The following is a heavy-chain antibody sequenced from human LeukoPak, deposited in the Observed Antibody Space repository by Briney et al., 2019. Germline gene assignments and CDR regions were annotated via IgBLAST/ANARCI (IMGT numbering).Heavy chain of an antibody. CDR3: APLEGSGWIG. D-gene: IGHD6-19*01. J-gene: IGHJ4*02. V-gene: IGHV3-7*03. CDR2: IKQDGSEE. Sequence: GGSLRLSCAASGFTFSTYWMSWVRQAPGKGLEWVANIKQDGSEEYYVDSVKGRFTISRDNSKNTLYLQMNSLRAEDTAVYYCAPLEGSGWIGWGQGTLVTVSS. CDR1: GFTFSTYW.